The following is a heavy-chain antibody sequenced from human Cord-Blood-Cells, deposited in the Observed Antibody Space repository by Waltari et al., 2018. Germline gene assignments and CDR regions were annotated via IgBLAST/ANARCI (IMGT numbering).Heavy chain of an antibody. Sequence: QLQLQESGPGLVKPSETLSLTCTVSGGSISSSSYYWGWIRQPPGKGLEWIGSIYYSGRTYHNPSLKSRVTISVDTSKNQFSLELSSVTAADTAVYYCARRWAPIVGATTFDYWGQGTLVTVSS. V-gene: IGHV4-39*01. CDR1: GGSISSSSYY. D-gene: IGHD1-26*01. CDR3: ARRWAPIVGATTFDY. CDR2: IYYSGRT. J-gene: IGHJ4*02.